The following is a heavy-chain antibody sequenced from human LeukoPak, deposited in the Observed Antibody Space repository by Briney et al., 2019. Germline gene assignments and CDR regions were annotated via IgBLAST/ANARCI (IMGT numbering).Heavy chain of an antibody. Sequence: SETLSLTCAVYGGSFSGYYWSWIRQPPGKGLEWIGEINHSGSTNYNPSLKSRVTISVDTSKNQFSLKLSSVTAADTAVYYCASRRSNGWYPLRYFDYWGQGTLVTVSS. CDR3: ASRRSNGWYPLRYFDY. V-gene: IGHV4-34*01. D-gene: IGHD6-19*01. CDR2: INHSGST. J-gene: IGHJ4*02. CDR1: GGSFSGYY.